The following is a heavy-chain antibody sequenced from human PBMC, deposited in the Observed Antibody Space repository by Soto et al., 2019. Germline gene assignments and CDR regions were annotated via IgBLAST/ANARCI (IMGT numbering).Heavy chain of an antibody. CDR3: ARDGIAARVSVLGYGMDV. D-gene: IGHD6-6*01. J-gene: IGHJ6*02. CDR2: IIPIFGTA. V-gene: IGHV1-69*01. CDR1: GGTFSSYA. Sequence: QVQLVQSGAEVKKPGSSVKVSCKASGGTFSSYAISWVRQAPGQGLEWMGGIIPIFGTANYAQKFQGRVTITADESTSTADMELSSLRSEDTAVYYCARDGIAARVSVLGYGMDVWGQGTTVTVSS.